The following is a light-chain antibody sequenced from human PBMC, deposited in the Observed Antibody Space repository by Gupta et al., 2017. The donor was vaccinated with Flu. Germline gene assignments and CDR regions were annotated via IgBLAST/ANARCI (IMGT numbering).Light chain of an antibody. CDR1: QSVSSY. J-gene: IGKJ2*01. V-gene: IGKV3-11*01. CDR2: DAS. CDR3: QQRGNWPYT. Sequence: EIVLTQSPATLSLSPGEGATLSCRASQSVSSYLAWYQQKPGQAPRLLIYDASNRATGIPARFSGSGSGTDFPLTISSLEPEDFALYYCQQRGNWPYTFGQGTKLEIK.